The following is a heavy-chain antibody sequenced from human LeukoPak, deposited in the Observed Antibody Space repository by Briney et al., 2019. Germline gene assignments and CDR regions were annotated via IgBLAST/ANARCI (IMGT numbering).Heavy chain of an antibody. D-gene: IGHD6-19*01. CDR1: GGSISNYY. CDR2: IYYSGST. Sequence: SETLSLTCTVSGGSISNYYWSWIRQPPGKGLEWIGYIYYSGSTNYNPSLKSRVTISVDTSKNQFYLKLSSVTAADTAVYYCARDRSGWYGNYFDYWGQGTLVTVSS. V-gene: IGHV4-59*01. CDR3: ARDRSGWYGNYFDY. J-gene: IGHJ4*02.